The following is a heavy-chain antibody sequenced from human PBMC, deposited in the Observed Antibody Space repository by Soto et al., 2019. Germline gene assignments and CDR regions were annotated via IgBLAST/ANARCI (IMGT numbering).Heavy chain of an antibody. CDR1: GGSIRDYF. J-gene: IGHJ4*02. D-gene: IGHD3-22*01. V-gene: IGHV4-59*01. Sequence: SETLSLTCTVSGGSIRDYFWTWIRQPPGKGLEWIGYIYYSGRTNYNPSLKSRVSISVDTSKNHFSLQLRSVTAADTAVYYCARMDSSDLGIDYWGQGTLVTVSS. CDR2: IYYSGRT. CDR3: ARMDSSDLGIDY.